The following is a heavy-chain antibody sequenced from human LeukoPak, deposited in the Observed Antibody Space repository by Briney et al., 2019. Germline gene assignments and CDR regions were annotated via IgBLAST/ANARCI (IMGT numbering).Heavy chain of an antibody. V-gene: IGHV1-2*02. D-gene: IGHD6-13*01. J-gene: IGHJ4*02. CDR3: TRDVAAAGRALDH. Sequence: ASVKVSCKASGYTFTGYYMHWVRQAPGQGLEWMGWINPNSGGTNYAQKFQGRVTMTRDTSISTAYMELSRLRSDDTAVYYCTRDVAAAGRALDHWGQGSLVTVSS. CDR2: INPNSGGT. CDR1: GYTFTGYY.